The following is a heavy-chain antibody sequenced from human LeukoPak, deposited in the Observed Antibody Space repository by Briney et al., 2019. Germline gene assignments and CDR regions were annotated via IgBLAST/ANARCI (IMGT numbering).Heavy chain of an antibody. Sequence: GGSLRLSCAASGFTFSSYSMNWVRQAPGKGLEWVSSISSSSSYIYYADSVKGRFTISRDNAKNSLYLQMNSLRAEDTAVYYCARDDYSGSYTSLSTSARYYYYYGMDVWGQGTTVTVSS. V-gene: IGHV3-21*01. CDR2: ISSSSSYI. J-gene: IGHJ6*02. CDR1: GFTFSSYS. D-gene: IGHD3-10*01. CDR3: ARDDYSGSYTSLSTSARYYYYYGMDV.